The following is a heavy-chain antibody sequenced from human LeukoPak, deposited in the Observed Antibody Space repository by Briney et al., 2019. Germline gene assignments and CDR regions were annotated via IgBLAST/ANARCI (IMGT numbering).Heavy chain of an antibody. V-gene: IGHV3-74*01. CDR2: INPDGTVT. Sequence: GGSLRLSCAASGFTLNNYWMHWVRQAPGKGLVWVSPINPDGTVTTYADSVKGRFTISRDNAKNTLYLQMNSLRAEDTAVYYCVRESPSGFFDLWGRGTLVTVSS. CDR1: GFTLNNYW. J-gene: IGHJ2*01. CDR3: VRESPSGFFDL. D-gene: IGHD6-19*01.